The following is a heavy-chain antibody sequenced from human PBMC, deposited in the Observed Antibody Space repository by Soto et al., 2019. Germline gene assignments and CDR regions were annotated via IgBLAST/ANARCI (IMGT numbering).Heavy chain of an antibody. V-gene: IGHV3-48*01. CDR3: ARGEVNYDFWSGYYLYWYFDL. J-gene: IGHJ2*01. D-gene: IGHD3-3*01. CDR2: LSSSSSTI. Sequence: EVQLVESGGGLVQPGGSLRLSCAASGFTFSSYSMNWVRQAPGKGLEWVSYLSSSSSTIYYADSVKGRFTISRDNAKNSLYLQMNSLRAEDTAVYYCARGEVNYDFWSGYYLYWYFDLWGRGTLVTVSS. CDR1: GFTFSSYS.